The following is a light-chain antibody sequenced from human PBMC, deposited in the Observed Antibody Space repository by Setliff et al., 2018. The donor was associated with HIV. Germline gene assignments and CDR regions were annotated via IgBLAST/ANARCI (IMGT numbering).Light chain of an antibody. J-gene: IGLJ1*01. CDR3: CSYAGSYSFFV. V-gene: IGLV2-11*01. CDR1: SSDVGTYNY. Sequence: QPVLTQPRSVSGSPGQSVTISCTGTSSDVGTYNYVSWYQQHPGKAPKLMIFEVSKRPSGVPDRFSGSKSGNTASLTISGLQAEDEADYYCCSYAGSYSFFVFGSGTKVTV. CDR2: EVS.